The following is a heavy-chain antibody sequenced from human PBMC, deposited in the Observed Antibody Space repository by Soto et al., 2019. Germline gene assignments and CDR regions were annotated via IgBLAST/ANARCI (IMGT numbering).Heavy chain of an antibody. V-gene: IGHV3-15*07. CDR2: IRSKTDGGST. J-gene: IGHJ4*02. Sequence: EVQLVESGGGLVKPGGSLRLSCAASGFTFSNAWMNWVRQAPGKGLEWVGGIRSKTDGGSTDYAAPVKGRFTISRDDSKNTLYLQMNSLKTEDTAVYYCTTDRYYDSSGYYQTDYFDYLGQGTLVTVSS. D-gene: IGHD3-22*01. CDR3: TTDRYYDSSGYYQTDYFDY. CDR1: GFTFSNAW.